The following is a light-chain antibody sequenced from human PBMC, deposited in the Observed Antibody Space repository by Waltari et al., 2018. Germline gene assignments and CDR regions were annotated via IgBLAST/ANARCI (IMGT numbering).Light chain of an antibody. V-gene: IGLV2-11*01. CDR1: SSDVGNYNF. J-gene: IGLJ7*01. CDR3: CSYAGSYTFV. CDR2: DVV. Sequence: QSALPQPRSVSGSPGQSVTISCSGTSSDVGNYNFVSWYQQHPVNPPKRLIYDVVKRPSGVPDRFSGSKSGNTASLTISGLQTEDEGDYYCCSYAGSYTFVFGGGTQLTVL.